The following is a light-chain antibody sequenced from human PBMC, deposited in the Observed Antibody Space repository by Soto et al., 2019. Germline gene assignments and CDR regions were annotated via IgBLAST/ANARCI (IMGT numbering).Light chain of an antibody. CDR1: QRISGW. J-gene: IGKJ5*01. CDR3: QQFNSYPIT. V-gene: IGKV1-5*01. Sequence: DITLIQSPSTWSAYVEGIVSITCRASQRISGWLAWHQQKPGKAPKLLIYDVSALKRGVPPRFSGSGSGTEFALTISGLQPDDFASYYCQQFNSYPITFGQGTRLEIK. CDR2: DVS.